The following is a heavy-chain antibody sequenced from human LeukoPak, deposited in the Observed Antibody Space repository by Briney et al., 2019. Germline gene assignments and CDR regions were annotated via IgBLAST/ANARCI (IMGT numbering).Heavy chain of an antibody. CDR1: GFTVSNNY. V-gene: IGHV3-66*01. D-gene: IGHD2-21*01. Sequence: PGGSLRLSCAASGFTVSNNYMSWVRQAPGKGLEWVSVIYSAGGTYYADSVKGRFTISRDNSKNTLYLQMNSLRAEDTAVYYCVRELPPVVQYYFDHWGPGTLVTVSS. CDR2: IYSAGGT. CDR3: VRELPPVVQYYFDH. J-gene: IGHJ4*02.